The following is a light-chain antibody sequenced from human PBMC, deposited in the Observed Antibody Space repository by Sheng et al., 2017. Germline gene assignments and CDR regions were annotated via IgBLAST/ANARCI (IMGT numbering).Light chain of an antibody. V-gene: IGKV3-15*01. J-gene: IGKJ2*03. CDR1: QYINNK. CDR3: QQYKDWPPRS. CDR2: DAS. Sequence: EIVMTQSPATLSLSPRERATLSCRASQYINNKLAWYQQKPGQAPRLLIFDASTRAAGVPVRFTGSGSGTEFTLTISNLQSEDFAVYFCQQYKDWPPRSFGQGTETGDQT.